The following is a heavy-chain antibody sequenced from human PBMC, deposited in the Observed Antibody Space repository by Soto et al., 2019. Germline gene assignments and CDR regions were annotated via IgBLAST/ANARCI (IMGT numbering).Heavy chain of an antibody. CDR1: GCTFSSYA. V-gene: IGHV1-69*13. D-gene: IGHD6-6*01. Sequence: ASVKVSCKASGCTFSSYAISWVRQAPGQGLEWMGGIIPIFGTANYAQKFQGRVTITADESTSTAYMELSSLRSEETAVYYCARIDSSSVGLVSYIVDYWGQGTLVAVSS. CDR3: ARIDSSSVGLVSYIVDY. CDR2: IIPIFGTA. J-gene: IGHJ4*02.